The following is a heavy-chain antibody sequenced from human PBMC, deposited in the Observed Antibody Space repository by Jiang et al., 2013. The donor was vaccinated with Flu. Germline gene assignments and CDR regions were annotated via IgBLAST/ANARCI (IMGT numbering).Heavy chain of an antibody. J-gene: IGHJ4*02. CDR2: ISHDGSSL. CDR3: TRDVAWTLFDY. V-gene: IGHV3-74*03. CDR1: GFDFSAYV. D-gene: IGHD1-1*01. Sequence: SGFDFSAYVMHWVRQAPGKGLMWVSRISHDGSSLQYADSVKGRFTTSRDNAKNTLVFANDQFESRRHGTIFTGTRDVAWTLFDYWGQGTLVTVSS.